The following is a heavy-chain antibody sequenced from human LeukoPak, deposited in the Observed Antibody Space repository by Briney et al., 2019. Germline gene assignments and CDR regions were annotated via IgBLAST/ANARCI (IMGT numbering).Heavy chain of an antibody. CDR2: ISHTGSI. Sequence: SETLSLTCAVSGGSITSSKWWSWVRQPPGKGLEWIGEISHTGSINYNPSLKGRVTMSVDKSKNQFSLNLTSVTAADTAVYSCARQVTTLWYFDLWGRGTLVTVSS. CDR1: GGSITSSKW. D-gene: IGHD2-21*02. CDR3: ARQVTTLWYFDL. J-gene: IGHJ2*01. V-gene: IGHV4-4*02.